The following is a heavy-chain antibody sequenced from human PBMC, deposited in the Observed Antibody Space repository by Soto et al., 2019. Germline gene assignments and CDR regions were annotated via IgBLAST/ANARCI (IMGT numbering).Heavy chain of an antibody. CDR2: IWYDGSNK. CDR3: ARDRHYYDSSGYPNYYYYYGMDV. CDR1: GFTFSSYG. Sequence: QVQLVESGGGVVQPVRSLRLSCAASGFTFSSYGMHWVRQAPGKGLEWVAVIWYDGSNKYDADSVKGRFTISRDNYKNTLYLQMNSLRAEDTAVYYCARDRHYYDSSGYPNYYYYYGMDVWGQGTTVTVSS. J-gene: IGHJ6*02. D-gene: IGHD3-22*01. V-gene: IGHV3-33*01.